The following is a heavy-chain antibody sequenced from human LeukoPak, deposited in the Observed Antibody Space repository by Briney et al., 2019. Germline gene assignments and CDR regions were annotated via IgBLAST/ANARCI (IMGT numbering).Heavy chain of an antibody. V-gene: IGHV4-34*01. CDR2: INHSGST. J-gene: IGHJ4*02. D-gene: IGHD6-19*01. CDR1: GGSFSGYY. Sequence: PSETLSLTCAVYGGSFSGYYWSWIRQPPGKGLEWIGEINHSGSTNYNPSLKSRVTISVDTSKNQFSLKLSSVTAADTAVYYCARGSSGWYLPHHDYWGQGTLVTVSS. CDR3: ARGSSGWYLPHHDY.